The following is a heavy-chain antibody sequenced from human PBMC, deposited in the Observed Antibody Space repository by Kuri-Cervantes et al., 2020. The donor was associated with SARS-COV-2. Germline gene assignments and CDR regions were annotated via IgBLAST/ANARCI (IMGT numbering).Heavy chain of an antibody. CDR2: ISSSSSYI. CDR3: ARAVPGYYDSSGYYDY. Sequence: GESLKISCAASGFTFSSYSMNWVRQAPGKGLEWVSSISSSSSYIYYADSVKGRFTISRDNAKNSLYLQMNSLRAEDTAVYYCARAVPGYYDSSGYYDYWGQGTLVTVSS. CDR1: GFTFSSYS. J-gene: IGHJ4*02. V-gene: IGHV3-21*04. D-gene: IGHD3-22*01.